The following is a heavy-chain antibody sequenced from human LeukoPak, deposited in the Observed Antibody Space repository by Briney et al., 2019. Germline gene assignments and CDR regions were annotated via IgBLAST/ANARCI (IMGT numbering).Heavy chain of an antibody. CDR3: AREAPRQYPFDY. D-gene: IGHD2-2*01. J-gene: IGHJ4*02. Sequence: GRSLRLSCAASGFTFSSYAMHWVRQAPGKGLEWVAVISYDGSNNHYADSVKGRFTISRDNSKNTLYLQMNSLRAEDTAVYYCAREAPRQYPFDYWGQGTLVTVSS. CDR2: ISYDGSNN. CDR1: GFTFSSYA. V-gene: IGHV3-30*01.